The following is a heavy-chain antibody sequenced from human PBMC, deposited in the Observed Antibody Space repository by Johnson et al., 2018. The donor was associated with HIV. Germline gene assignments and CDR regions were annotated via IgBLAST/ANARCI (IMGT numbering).Heavy chain of an antibody. D-gene: IGHD4-17*01. J-gene: IGHJ3*02. Sequence: QVQLVESGGGVVQPGRSLRLSCAASGFTFSSYAMHWVRQAPGKGMEWVAVISYDGSNKYYADSVKGRFTISRDNSKNTLYLQMNSLRAEDTAVYDCARGEDGVDAFDIWGQGTMVTVSS. V-gene: IGHV3-30-3*01. CDR3: ARGEDGVDAFDI. CDR2: ISYDGSNK. CDR1: GFTFSSYA.